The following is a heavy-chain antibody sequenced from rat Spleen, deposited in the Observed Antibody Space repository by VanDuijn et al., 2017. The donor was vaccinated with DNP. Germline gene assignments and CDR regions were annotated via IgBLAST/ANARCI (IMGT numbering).Heavy chain of an antibody. Sequence: EVQLVESGGGLVQPGRSLTLSCADSGFTFSDYNMAWVRQAPKKGLEWVATISYDGSSTNYRDSVKGRFTISRDNAKNTLYLQMNRLRSEDTATYYCARGNNNYPYWSFDFWGPGTMVTVSS. J-gene: IGHJ1*01. D-gene: IGHD1-10*01. CDR3: ARGNNNYPYWSFDF. CDR1: GFTFSDYN. CDR2: ISYDGSST. V-gene: IGHV5-7*01.